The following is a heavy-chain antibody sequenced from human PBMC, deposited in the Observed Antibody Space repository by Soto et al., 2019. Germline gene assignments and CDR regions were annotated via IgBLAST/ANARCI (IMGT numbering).Heavy chain of an antibody. CDR3: ARDRETGTVTTRYYYGMDV. V-gene: IGHV1-2*04. D-gene: IGHD4-4*01. J-gene: IGHJ6*02. CDR1: GYTFTGYY. Sequence: ASVKVSCKASGYTFTGYYMHWVRQAPGQGLEWMGWINPNSGGTNYAQKFQGWVTMTRDTSISTAYMELSWLRSDDTAVYYCARDRETGTVTTRYYYGMDVWGQGTTVTVSS. CDR2: INPNSGGT.